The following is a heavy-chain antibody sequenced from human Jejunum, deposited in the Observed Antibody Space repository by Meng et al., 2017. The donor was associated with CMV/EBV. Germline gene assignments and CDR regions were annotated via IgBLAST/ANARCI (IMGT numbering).Heavy chain of an antibody. Sequence: ASRFTLSNHPVHWVPQAPGKGLELVAVTSYDGNSQYYTDSVKGRFTISRDNSDNMLYLQMSSLRADDTALYYCARDGGGFNSSPFDHWGQGTLVTVSS. CDR1: RFTLSNHP. CDR3: ARDGGGFNSSPFDH. D-gene: IGHD3-16*01. CDR2: TSYDGNSQ. J-gene: IGHJ4*02. V-gene: IGHV3-30*04.